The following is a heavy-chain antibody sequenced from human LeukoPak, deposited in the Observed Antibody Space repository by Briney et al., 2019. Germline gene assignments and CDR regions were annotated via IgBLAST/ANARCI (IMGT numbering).Heavy chain of an antibody. D-gene: IGHD3-10*01. CDR1: GGSFSGYY. CDR2: INHSGST. Sequence: SETLSLTCAVYGGSFSGYYWSWIRQPPGKGLEWIGEINHSGSTNYNPSLKSRVTISVDTSKNQFSLKLSSVTAADTAVYYCAARGVDYWGQGTMVTVSS. J-gene: IGHJ3*01. V-gene: IGHV4-34*01. CDR3: AARGVDY.